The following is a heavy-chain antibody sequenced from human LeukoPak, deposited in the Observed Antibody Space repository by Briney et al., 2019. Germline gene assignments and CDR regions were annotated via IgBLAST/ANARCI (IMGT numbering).Heavy chain of an antibody. CDR3: ARVGTMVRGVLYYYYYGMDD. Sequence: PSQTLSLTCTVSGGSISSGDYYWSWIRQPPGKGLEWIGYIYYSGSTYYNPSLKSRVTISVDTSKNQFSLKLSSVTAADTAVYYCARVGTMVRGVLYYYYYGMDDWGKGTTVTVSS. CDR1: GGSISSGDYY. CDR2: IYYSGST. D-gene: IGHD3-10*01. V-gene: IGHV4-30-4*01. J-gene: IGHJ6*04.